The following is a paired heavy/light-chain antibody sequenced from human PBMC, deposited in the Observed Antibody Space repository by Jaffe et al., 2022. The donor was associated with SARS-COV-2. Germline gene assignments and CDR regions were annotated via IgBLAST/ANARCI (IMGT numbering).Heavy chain of an antibody. J-gene: IGHJ6*02. CDR2: INAGNGNT. Sequence: QVQLVQSGAEVKKPGASVKVSCKASGDTFTSYALHWVRQAPGQRLDWMGWINAGNGNTKYSQKFQGRVTITRDTSASTAYMELSSLRSEDTAVYYCARCIAVAGGAPLYGMDVWGQGTTVTVSS. D-gene: IGHD6-19*01. V-gene: IGHV1-3*01. CDR1: GDTFTSYA. CDR3: ARCIAVAGGAPLYGMDV.
Light chain of an antibody. CDR1: SSDVGDYKY. CDR2: DVS. J-gene: IGLJ3*02. V-gene: IGLV2-14*03. CDR3: SSYTSSSTL. Sequence: QSALTQPASVSGSPGQSITISCTETSSDVGDYKYVSWYQHHPGKVSWYQQHPGKAPKLMIYDVSNRPSGVSNRFSGSKSGNTASLTISGLQAEDEADYYCSSYTSSSTLFGGGTKLTVL.